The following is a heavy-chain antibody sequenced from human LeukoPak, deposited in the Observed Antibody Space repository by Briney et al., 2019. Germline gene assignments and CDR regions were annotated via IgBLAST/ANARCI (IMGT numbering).Heavy chain of an antibody. CDR3: ARDLGYYYDSSGYYFSWNYYYYGMDV. CDR2: IIPIFGTA. CDR1: GGTFSSYA. J-gene: IGHJ6*02. D-gene: IGHD3-22*01. V-gene: IGHV1-69*01. Sequence: SVKVSCKASGGTFSSYAISCVRQAPGQGLEWMGGIIPIFGTANYAQKFQGRVTITADESTSTAYMELRSLRSEDTAVYYCARDLGYYYDSSGYYFSWNYYYYGMDVWGQGTTVTVSS.